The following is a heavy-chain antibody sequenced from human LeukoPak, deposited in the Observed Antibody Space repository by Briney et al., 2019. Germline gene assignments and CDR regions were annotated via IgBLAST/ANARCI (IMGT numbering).Heavy chain of an antibody. V-gene: IGHV4-38-2*02. CDR2: FYHSGST. Sequence: KASETLSLTCTVSGYFIRSGFYWGWIRQPPGRGLEWGGSFYHSGSTYYNPSLESRVTISLDTSKKQLSLKLTAVTAADTAVYYCARGVGPTTAQSTFDYWGQGALVTVSS. J-gene: IGHJ4*02. D-gene: IGHD1-26*01. CDR1: GYFIRSGFY. CDR3: ARGVGPTTAQSTFDY.